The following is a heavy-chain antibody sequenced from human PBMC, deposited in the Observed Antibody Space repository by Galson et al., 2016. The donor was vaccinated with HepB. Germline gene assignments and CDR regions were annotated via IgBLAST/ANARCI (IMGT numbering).Heavy chain of an antibody. Sequence: SLRLSCAASGFPFSINSMNWVRQAPGKGLEWVSYIGGTTSTIFYADSVKGRFTISRDNAEDSLYLQMNNLRAEDSAIYYCAREYAPAAGGGFDNWGQGALVTVSS. CDR3: AREYAPAAGGGFDN. D-gene: IGHD6-13*01. V-gene: IGHV3-48*04. J-gene: IGHJ4*02. CDR2: IGGTTSTI. CDR1: GFPFSINS.